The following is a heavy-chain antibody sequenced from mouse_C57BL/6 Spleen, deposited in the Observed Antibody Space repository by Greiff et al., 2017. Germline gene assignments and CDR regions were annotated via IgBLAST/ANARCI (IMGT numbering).Heavy chain of an antibody. CDR1: GFTIKDYY. J-gene: IGHJ1*03. CDR3: TRGYYGSSLGYFCG. V-gene: IGHV14-2*01. D-gene: IGHD1-1*01. Sequence: EVQLQQSGAELVKPGDSVTLSCTASGFTIKDYYMYWVQQRTAQSLEWIGRIDPEDGETKYAPNFQGKFTITADTSTNTVYLQISSLTSEDTAIYYGTRGYYGSSLGYFCGWGTGTTVTVSS. CDR2: IDPEDGET.